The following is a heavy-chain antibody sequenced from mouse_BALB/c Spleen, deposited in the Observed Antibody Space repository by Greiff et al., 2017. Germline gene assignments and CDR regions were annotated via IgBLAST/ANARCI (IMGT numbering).Heavy chain of an antibody. CDR1: GYTFTSYY. V-gene: IGHV1S81*02. D-gene: IGHD2-4*01. J-gene: IGHJ3*01. Sequence: VQLQQSGAELVKPGASVKLSCKASGYTFTSYYMYWVKQRPGQGLEWIGGINPSNGGTNFNEKFKSKATLTVDKSSSTAYMQLSSLTSEDSAVYYCTRGDDYDTFAYWGQGTLVTVSA. CDR2: INPSNGGT. CDR3: TRGDDYDTFAY.